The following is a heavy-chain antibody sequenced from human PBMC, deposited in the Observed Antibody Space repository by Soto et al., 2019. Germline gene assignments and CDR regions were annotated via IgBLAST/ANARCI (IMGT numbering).Heavy chain of an antibody. CDR3: ARERCSTTNCAGDYYYYYMDV. CDR2: ISGYNGNT. D-gene: IGHD2-2*01. Sequence: GASVKVSCKASGYTLTSYGSSWVRQAPGQGLEWMGRISGYNGNTNYAQKVQGRVTMTTDTSTNTAYMELGSLRSDDTAVYYCARERCSTTNCAGDYYYYYMDVWGKGTTVTVSS. J-gene: IGHJ6*03. V-gene: IGHV1-18*01. CDR1: GYTLTSYG.